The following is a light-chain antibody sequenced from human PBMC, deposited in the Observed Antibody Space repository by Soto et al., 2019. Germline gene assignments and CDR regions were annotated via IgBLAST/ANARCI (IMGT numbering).Light chain of an antibody. CDR1: QGVTNY. CDR3: QQRLNWPPG. Sequence: EIFLTQSPDTLSLSPGERATLSCRASQGVTNYIAWYQQRPGQAPRLLIYDASNRATGVPARFSGSGSGTDFTLTISDLEPADFGLYYCQQRLNWPPGFGQGTKV. CDR2: DAS. V-gene: IGKV3-11*01. J-gene: IGKJ1*01.